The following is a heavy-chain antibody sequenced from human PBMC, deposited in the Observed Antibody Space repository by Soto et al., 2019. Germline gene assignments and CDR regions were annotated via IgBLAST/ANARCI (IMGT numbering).Heavy chain of an antibody. V-gene: IGHV3-30*02. Sequence: GGSLRLSCAASGFTFSSYGMHWVRQAPGKGLEWVAVIRYDGSNKNYADSVKGRFTISRDNSKNTLYLQMNSLRAEDTAVYYCRVVVTTNFEYWGQGTLVTVSS. D-gene: IGHD2-15*01. CDR1: GFTFSSYG. J-gene: IGHJ4*02. CDR3: RVVVTTNFEY. CDR2: IRYDGSNK.